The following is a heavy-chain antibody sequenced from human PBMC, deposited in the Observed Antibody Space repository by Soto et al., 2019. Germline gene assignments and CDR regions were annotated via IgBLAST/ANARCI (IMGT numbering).Heavy chain of an antibody. CDR1: GGTFSTYG. CDR2: IIPISGSI. D-gene: IGHD1-26*01. CDR3: ASRERVDAFDV. V-gene: IGHV1-69*01. J-gene: IGHJ3*01. Sequence: QVQLVQSGAEVKKPGSSVKVSCKASGGTFSTYGITWVRQASGQGLEWMGGIIPISGSIKFAQKLQGRLTIIPDESTSTVYMELSSLTSEDTVVYYCASRERVDAFDVWGQGTMVTVSS.